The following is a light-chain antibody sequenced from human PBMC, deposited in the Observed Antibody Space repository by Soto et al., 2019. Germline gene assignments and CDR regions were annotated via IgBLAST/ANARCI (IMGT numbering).Light chain of an antibody. CDR2: TAS. V-gene: IGKV1-39*01. Sequence: DIQMTQSPSSLSASVGDRVTITCRASQSINNYLNWYQQKPGKAPKLLIYTASSLQSGVPSRFSGSGSGTDFTLTISSLQPEDFATYYCQQSHSTPLYTFGQGTNLDIK. CDR3: QQSHSTPLYT. J-gene: IGKJ2*01. CDR1: QSINNY.